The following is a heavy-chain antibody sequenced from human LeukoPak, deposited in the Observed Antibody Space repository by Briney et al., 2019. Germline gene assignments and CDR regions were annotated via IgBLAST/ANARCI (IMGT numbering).Heavy chain of an antibody. CDR1: GYTFTGYY. CDR2: ISAYNGNT. V-gene: IGHV1-18*04. J-gene: IGHJ4*02. CDR3: ARDSRTYYDFWSGYLRFDY. Sequence: ASVKVSCKASGYTFTGYYMHWVRQAPGQGLEWMGWISAYNGNTNYAQKLQGRLTMTTDTSTSTAYMELRTLRSDDTAVYYCARDSRTYYDFWSGYLRFDYWGQGTLVTVSS. D-gene: IGHD3-3*01.